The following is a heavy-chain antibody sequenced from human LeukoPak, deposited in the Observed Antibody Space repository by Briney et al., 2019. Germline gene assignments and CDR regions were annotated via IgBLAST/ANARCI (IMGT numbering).Heavy chain of an antibody. D-gene: IGHD3-10*01. Sequence: VASVKVSCKASGYTFTGYYMHWVRQAPGQGLEWMGWINPNSGGTNYAQKFQGRVTMTRDTSIRTAYMELSRLRFDDTAVYYCARDKRVGVAGSGAHDAFDIWGQGTMVTVSS. V-gene: IGHV1-2*02. CDR2: INPNSGGT. CDR3: ARDKRVGVAGSGAHDAFDI. CDR1: GYTFTGYY. J-gene: IGHJ3*02.